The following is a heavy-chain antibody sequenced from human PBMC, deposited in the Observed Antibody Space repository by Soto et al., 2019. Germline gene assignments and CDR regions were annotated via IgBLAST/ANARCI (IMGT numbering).Heavy chain of an antibody. CDR1: GFTFSDYY. CDR3: ARMQSYDSSGYYDY. J-gene: IGHJ4*02. Sequence: XESLRLSCAASGFTFSDYYMSWIRQAPGKGLEWVSYISSSSSYTNYADSVKGRFTISRDNAKNSLYLQMNSLRAEDTAVYYCARMQSYDSSGYYDYWGQGTLVTVSS. CDR2: ISSSSSYT. V-gene: IGHV3-11*06. D-gene: IGHD3-22*01.